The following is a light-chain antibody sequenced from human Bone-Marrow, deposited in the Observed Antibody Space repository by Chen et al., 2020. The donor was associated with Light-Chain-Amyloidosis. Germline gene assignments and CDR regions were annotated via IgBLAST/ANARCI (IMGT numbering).Light chain of an antibody. CDR2: AAA. CDR1: QDITGS. J-gene: IGKJ1*01. CDR3: QQFNTYPPWT. Sequence: IQLTQSPSSLSASVGDTVTITCRASQDITGSLAWYQQKPGKAPKVLIYAAATLQSGVPSRFSGGVSGTEFTLTISSLQPEDLATYFCQQFNTYPPWTFSQGTKVDLK. V-gene: IGKV1-9*01.